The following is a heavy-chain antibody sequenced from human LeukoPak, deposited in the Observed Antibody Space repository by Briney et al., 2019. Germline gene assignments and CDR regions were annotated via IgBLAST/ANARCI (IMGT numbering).Heavy chain of an antibody. CDR2: INWNGDSP. D-gene: IGHD6-19*01. CDR3: TRDRYSSGWYAFDI. CDR1: GFPFDYYG. J-gene: IGHJ3*02. V-gene: IGHV3-20*04. Sequence: PGGSLRLPCAASGFPFDYYGMSWVRQAPGKGLEWVSGINWNGDSPGYADSVKGRFTISRDNAKNSLYLQMNSLRAEDTALYYCTRDRYSSGWYAFDIWGEGTMVTVSS.